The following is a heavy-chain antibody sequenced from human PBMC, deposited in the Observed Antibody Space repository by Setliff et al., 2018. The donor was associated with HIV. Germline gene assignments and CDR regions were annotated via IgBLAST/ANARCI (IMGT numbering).Heavy chain of an antibody. Sequence: SETLSLTCAVSGYPIIEAYYWLWIRQSPTKGPEYIGIIFRGVTTYYNPSLGSRVALSMDTSKNQFSLRLSSVTAADTAIYYCARADSRRGAGYQYMDVWGKGTTVTVSS. D-gene: IGHD4-4*01. CDR3: ARADSRRGAGYQYMDV. J-gene: IGHJ6*03. CDR2: IFRGVTT. CDR1: GYPIIEAYY. V-gene: IGHV4-38-2*01.